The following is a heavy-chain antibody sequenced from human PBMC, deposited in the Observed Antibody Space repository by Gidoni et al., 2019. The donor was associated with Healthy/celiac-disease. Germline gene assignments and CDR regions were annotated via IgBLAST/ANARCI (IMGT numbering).Heavy chain of an antibody. Sequence: QVTLKESGPVLVKPTETLPLTCTVSRFSLSNASMGVSWIRQPPGKALEWLAHIFSNDEKSYSTSLKSRLTISKDTSKSQVVLTMTNMDPVDTATYYCARILDRLGDGYNYQFDYWGQGTLVTVSS. D-gene: IGHD5-12*01. J-gene: IGHJ4*02. CDR2: IFSNDEK. CDR1: RFSLSNASMG. CDR3: ARILDRLGDGYNYQFDY. V-gene: IGHV2-26*01.